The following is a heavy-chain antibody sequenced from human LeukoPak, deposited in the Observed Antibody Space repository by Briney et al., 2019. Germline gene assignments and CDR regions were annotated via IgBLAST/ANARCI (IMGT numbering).Heavy chain of an antibody. CDR1: GGSFSGYY. CDR3: ARGGRGYSGYDRDFDY. D-gene: IGHD5-12*01. J-gene: IGHJ4*02. Sequence: TSETLSLTCAVYGGSFSGYYWSWIRQPPGKGLEWIGEINHSGSTNYNPSLKSRVTISVDTSKNQFSLKLSSVTAADTAVYYCARGGRGYSGYDRDFDYWGQGTLVTVSS. V-gene: IGHV4-34*01. CDR2: INHSGST.